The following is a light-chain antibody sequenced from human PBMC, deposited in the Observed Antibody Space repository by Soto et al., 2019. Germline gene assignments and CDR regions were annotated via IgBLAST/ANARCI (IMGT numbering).Light chain of an antibody. V-gene: IGKV4-1*01. J-gene: IGKJ1*01. Sequence: DIVLTQSPDSLAVSLGERATINCRSSQSVLYSSNNKNYLAWYQQKPGQSPKLLIYWASTRESGVPQRFSGSGSGTDFTLTISSLQAEDVAFYYCQQYYSTAAWTFGQGTKVEIK. CDR3: QQYYSTAAWT. CDR1: QSVLYSSNNKNY. CDR2: WAS.